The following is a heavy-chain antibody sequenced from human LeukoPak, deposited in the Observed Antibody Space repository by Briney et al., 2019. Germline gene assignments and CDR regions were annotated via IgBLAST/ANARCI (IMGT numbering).Heavy chain of an antibody. CDR3: ATEGLNMVRGVIPKAAWGCFAP. CDR2: IYTSGTT. Sequence: PSETLSLTGTGSGGSFTTYYWSWIRQPPGKRLEWIGHIYTSGTTNYNPSLKSLFTMSIDTSKNQFSMTLSSLTAADTAVYYCATEGLNMVRGVIPKAAWGCFAPWGQGTLVTVSS. J-gene: IGHJ5*02. D-gene: IGHD3-10*01. V-gene: IGHV4-4*07. CDR1: GGSFTTYY.